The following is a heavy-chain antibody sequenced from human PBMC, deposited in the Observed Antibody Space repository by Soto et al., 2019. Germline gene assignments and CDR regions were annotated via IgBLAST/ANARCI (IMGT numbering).Heavy chain of an antibody. V-gene: IGHV3-30*03. CDR2: ISYDGSNK. CDR3: ATERYSYGHMGYFDY. J-gene: IGHJ4*02. CDR1: GFTFSSYG. D-gene: IGHD5-18*01. Sequence: QVQLVESGGGVVQPGRSLRLSCAASGFTFSSYGMHWVRQAPGKGLEWVAVISYDGSNKYYADSVKGRFTISRDNSKNTLYLQMNSLRAEDTAVYYCATERYSYGHMGYFDYWGQGTLVTVSS.